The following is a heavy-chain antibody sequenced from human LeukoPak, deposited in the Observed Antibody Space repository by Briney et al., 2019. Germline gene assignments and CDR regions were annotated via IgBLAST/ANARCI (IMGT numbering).Heavy chain of an antibody. CDR3: ASPRDAFDI. J-gene: IGHJ3*02. V-gene: IGHV1-69*05. CDR1: GGTFSSYA. CDR2: IIPIFGTA. Sequence: GASVKVSCKASGGTFSSYAISWVRQAPGQGLEWMGGIIPIFGTANYAQKFQGRVTITTDESTCTAYMELSSLSSEDTAVYYCASPRDAFDIWGQGTMVTVSS.